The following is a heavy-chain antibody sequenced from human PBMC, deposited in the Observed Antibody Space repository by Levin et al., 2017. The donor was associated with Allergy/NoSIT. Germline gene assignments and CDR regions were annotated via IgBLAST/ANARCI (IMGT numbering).Heavy chain of an antibody. Sequence: GGSLRLSCAASGFTFDDYAMHWVRQAPGKGLEWVSGISWNSGSIGYADSVKGRFTISRDNAKNSLYLQMNSLRAEDTALYYCAKDGLLWFGELWGWFDPWGQGTLVTVSS. CDR1: GFTFDDYA. D-gene: IGHD3-10*01. J-gene: IGHJ5*02. CDR2: ISWNSGSI. V-gene: IGHV3-9*01. CDR3: AKDGLLWFGELWGWFDP.